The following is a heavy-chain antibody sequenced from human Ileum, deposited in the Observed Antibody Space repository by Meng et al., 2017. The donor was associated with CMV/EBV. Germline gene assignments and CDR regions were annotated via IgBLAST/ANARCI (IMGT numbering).Heavy chain of an antibody. J-gene: IGHJ4*02. CDR3: TTGSAYSPPGQFHQ. CDR1: GCSLSRANW. D-gene: IGHD3-22*01. Sequence: VSGCSLSRANWLTWVRQTPGKGLECIGEVYRGGNAMYNPSLQSRLTISVDDSTNQVSLRLRSVTAADTAMYYCTTGSAYSPPGQFHQWGQGTLVTVSS. V-gene: IGHV4-4*02. CDR2: VYRGGNA.